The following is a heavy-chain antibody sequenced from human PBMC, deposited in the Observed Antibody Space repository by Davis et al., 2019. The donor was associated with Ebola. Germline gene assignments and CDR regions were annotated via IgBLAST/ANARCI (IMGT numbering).Heavy chain of an antibody. CDR3: ARRPIWTGDSSFYYGMGV. Sequence: PSETLSLTCVVSSGSINSHHWWPWVRQPPGKGLEWIGEINQNGGTNYNPSLRSRVTISVDKSKNQFSLRLASVTAADTAVYFCARRPIWTGDSSFYYGMGVWGQGTTVTVSS. CDR2: INQNGGT. D-gene: IGHD3/OR15-3a*01. V-gene: IGHV4-4*02. CDR1: SGSINSHHW. J-gene: IGHJ6*02.